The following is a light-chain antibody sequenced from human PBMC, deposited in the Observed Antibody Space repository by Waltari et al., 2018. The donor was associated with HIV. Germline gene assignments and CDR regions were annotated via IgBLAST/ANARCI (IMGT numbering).Light chain of an antibody. J-gene: IGLJ2*01. Sequence: QSVLTQPPSASGTPGQRVNMSCSGSSSNIGSMTVNWYQQRPGTAPKLLMYSNNQRPSGVPDRFSGSKSGTSASLAISGLQSEDEADYYCAAWDDSLNGVIFGGGTKLTVL. CDR3: AAWDDSLNGVI. CDR2: SNN. CDR1: SSNIGSMT. V-gene: IGLV1-44*01.